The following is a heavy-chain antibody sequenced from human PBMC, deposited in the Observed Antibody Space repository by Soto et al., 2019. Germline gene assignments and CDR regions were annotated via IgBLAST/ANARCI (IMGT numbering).Heavy chain of an antibody. V-gene: IGHV1-69*13. CDR3: ARSGCGGDCYSWFDP. D-gene: IGHD2-21*02. CDR2: IIPIFGTA. CDR1: GGTFSSYA. J-gene: IGHJ5*02. Sequence: SVKVSCKASGGTFSSYAISWVRQAPGQGLEWMGGIIPIFGTANYAQKFQGRVTITADESTSTAYMELSSLRSEDTAVYYCARSGCGGDCYSWFDPWGQGTLVTVSS.